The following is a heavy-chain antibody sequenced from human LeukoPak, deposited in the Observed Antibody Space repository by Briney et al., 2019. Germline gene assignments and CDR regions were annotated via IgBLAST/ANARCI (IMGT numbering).Heavy chain of an antibody. D-gene: IGHD2-15*01. V-gene: IGHV4-59*01. CDR2: IYYSGST. CDR3: ARVAPGCSGGSCYRNAFDI. J-gene: IGHJ3*02. CDR1: GGSISSYY. Sequence: PSETLSLTCTVSGGSISSYYWSWIWQPPGKGLEWIGYIYYSGSTNYNPSLKSRVTISVDTSKNQFSLKLSSVTAADTAVYYCARVAPGCSGGSCYRNAFDIWGQGTMVTVSS.